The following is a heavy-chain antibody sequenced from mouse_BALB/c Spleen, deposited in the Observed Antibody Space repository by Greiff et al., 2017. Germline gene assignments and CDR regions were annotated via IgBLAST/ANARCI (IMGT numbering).Heavy chain of an antibody. CDR1: GFNIKDYY. V-gene: IGHV14-4*02. CDR3: NFSPYYGNDEVY. D-gene: IGHD2-9*01. J-gene: IGHJ2*01. Sequence: EVQLQQSGAELVRSGASVKLSCTASGFNIKDYYMHWVKQRPEQGLEWIGWIDPENGDTEYAPKFQGKATMTADTSSNTAYLQLSSLTSEDTAVYYCNFSPYYGNDEVYWGQGTTLTVSS. CDR2: IDPENGDT.